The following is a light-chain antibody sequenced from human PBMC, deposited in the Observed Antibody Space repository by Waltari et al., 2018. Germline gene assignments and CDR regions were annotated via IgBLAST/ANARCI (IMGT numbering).Light chain of an antibody. V-gene: IGKV3-15*01. Sequence: EVLMTQSPATLSVSPGERVTLSCRASQNIHDNLAWYQQKPGQAPRLLIYGASTRATDIPARFRGSGSGTEFTLTISSLQSEDLGIYYCQQYNKWPPLTFGGGTKVEIK. CDR3: QQYNKWPPLT. J-gene: IGKJ4*01. CDR2: GAS. CDR1: QNIHDN.